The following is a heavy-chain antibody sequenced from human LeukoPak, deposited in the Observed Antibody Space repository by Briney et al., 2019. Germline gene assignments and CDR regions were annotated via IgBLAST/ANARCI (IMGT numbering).Heavy chain of an antibody. Sequence: GGSLRLSFAASGFTFSSYWMSWVRQAPGKGLEWVANIKQDGSEKYYVDSVKGRFTISRDNAKNSLYLQMNSLRAEDTAVYYCARDGLMITFGGVIVIPGLGGTNFDYWGQGTLVIVSS. CDR3: ARDGLMITFGGVIVIPGLGGTNFDY. CDR1: GFTFSSYW. V-gene: IGHV3-7*03. CDR2: IKQDGSEK. D-gene: IGHD3-16*02. J-gene: IGHJ4*02.